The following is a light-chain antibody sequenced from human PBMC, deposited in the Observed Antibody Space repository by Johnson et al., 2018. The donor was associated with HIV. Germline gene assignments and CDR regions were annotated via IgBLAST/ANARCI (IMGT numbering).Light chain of an antibody. CDR1: SSNIGNND. J-gene: IGLJ1*01. CDR3: GTWDSSLNVYV. V-gene: IGLV1-51*01. Sequence: QSVLTQPPSVSAAPGQKVTISCSGSSSNIGNNDVSWYQQLPGTAPKLLIYDNNKRPSGIPDRFSGSKSGTSATLGITGLQTGDEADYYCGTWDSSLNVYVFGTGTKVTVL. CDR2: DNN.